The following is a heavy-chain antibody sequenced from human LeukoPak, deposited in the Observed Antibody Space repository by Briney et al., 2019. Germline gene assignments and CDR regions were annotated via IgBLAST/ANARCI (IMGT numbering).Heavy chain of an antibody. J-gene: IGHJ4*02. D-gene: IGHD3-22*01. CDR3: AKGSYYDSSGSFYFDY. CDR2: VSGGGDNT. Sequence: SGGSLRLSCAASGFTFSSYAMSWVRQAPAKGLEWVSGVSGGGDNTYYADSVKGRFTISRDNSKNTLYVQVNSLGTEDTAAYYCAKGSYYDSSGSFYFDYWGQGTLVTVSS. CDR1: GFTFSSYA. V-gene: IGHV3-23*01.